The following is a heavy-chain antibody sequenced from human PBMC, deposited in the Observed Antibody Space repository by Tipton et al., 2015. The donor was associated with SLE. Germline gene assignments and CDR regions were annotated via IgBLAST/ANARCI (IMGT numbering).Heavy chain of an antibody. V-gene: IGHV3-9*01. CDR2: ISWSSGSI. J-gene: IGHJ6*03. CDR3: AKGRNYYYMDV. Sequence: PRLSCAASGFTFDDYAMHWVRQAPGKGLEWVSGISWSSGSIGYADSVKGRFTISRDNAKNSLYLQMNSLRAEDTALYYCAKGRNYYYMDVWGKGTTVTVSS. CDR1: GFTFDDYA.